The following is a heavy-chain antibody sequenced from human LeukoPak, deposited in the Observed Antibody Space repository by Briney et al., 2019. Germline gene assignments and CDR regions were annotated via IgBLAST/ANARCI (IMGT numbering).Heavy chain of an antibody. V-gene: IGHV3-74*01. Sequence: GGSLRLSCAASGLTFSSYWMHWVRQAPGKGLVWVSRINSDGSSTSYADSVKGRFTISRDNAKNTLYLQMNSLRAEDTAVYYCARGTTVAPNAFDIWGQGTMVTVSS. CDR2: INSDGSST. CDR1: GLTFSSYW. D-gene: IGHD4-23*01. J-gene: IGHJ3*02. CDR3: ARGTTVAPNAFDI.